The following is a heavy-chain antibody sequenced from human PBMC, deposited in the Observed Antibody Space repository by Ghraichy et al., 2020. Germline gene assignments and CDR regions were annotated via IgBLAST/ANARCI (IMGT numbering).Heavy chain of an antibody. CDR3: ARGHPPYDSSGFDY. Sequence: SQTLSLTCTVSGGSISSYYWSWIRQPPGKGLEWIGYIYYSGSTNYNPSLKSRVTISVDTSKNQFSLKLSSVTAADTAVYYCARGHPPYDSSGFDYWGQGTLVTVSS. J-gene: IGHJ4*02. D-gene: IGHD3-22*01. CDR1: GGSISSYY. CDR2: IYYSGST. V-gene: IGHV4-59*01.